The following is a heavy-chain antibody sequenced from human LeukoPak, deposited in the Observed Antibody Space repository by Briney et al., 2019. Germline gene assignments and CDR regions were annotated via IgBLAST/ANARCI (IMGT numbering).Heavy chain of an antibody. Sequence: QSSETLSLTCTVSGGSISSYYWSWVRQAPGKGLEWVSAISGSGGSTYYADSVKGRFTISRDNSKNTLYLQMNSLRAEDTAVYYCAKEIQLWSNFDYWGQGTLVTVSS. CDR2: ISGSGGST. V-gene: IGHV3-23*01. D-gene: IGHD5-18*01. CDR1: GGSISSYY. CDR3: AKEIQLWSNFDY. J-gene: IGHJ4*02.